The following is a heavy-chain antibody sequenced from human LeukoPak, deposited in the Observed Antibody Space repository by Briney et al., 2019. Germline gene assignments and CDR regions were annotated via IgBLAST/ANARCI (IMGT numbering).Heavy chain of an antibody. CDR3: ARDRYYYNYEAFV. Sequence: PSETLSLTCTVSGGSISSSSYYWGWIRQPPGKGLEWIGSIYYSGSTYYNPSLKSRVTISVDTSKNQFSLKLSSVTAADTAVYYCARDRYYYNYEAFVWGRGAQVIVSS. CDR2: IYYSGST. J-gene: IGHJ2*01. D-gene: IGHD3-10*01. CDR1: GGSISSSSYY. V-gene: IGHV4-39*02.